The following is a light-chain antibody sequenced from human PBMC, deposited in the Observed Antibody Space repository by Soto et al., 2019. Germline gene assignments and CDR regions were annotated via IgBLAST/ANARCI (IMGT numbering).Light chain of an antibody. Sequence: TQTDSTISWSPGERSTISCGARQSVSSSYLAWYQQKPVQSPRLLIYGASTRATGIPGRFSVSGSGTEFTLTISSLQSEDFAVYYCQQYYNWPRTFGQGTKVDIK. CDR2: GAS. CDR3: QQYYNWPRT. J-gene: IGKJ1*01. CDR1: QSVSSSY. V-gene: IGKV3-15*01.